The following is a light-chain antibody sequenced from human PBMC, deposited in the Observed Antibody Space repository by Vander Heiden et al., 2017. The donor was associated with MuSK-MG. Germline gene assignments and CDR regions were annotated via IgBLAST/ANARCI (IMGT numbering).Light chain of an antibody. V-gene: IGKV1-8*01. CDR1: QGISSC. J-gene: IGKJ1*01. Sequence: AIRMTQSPSSFSASTGDRATITCRASQGISSCLAWYQQKPGKAPKLLIYAASTLQSGVPSRFSGSGSGTDFTLTISCLQSEDFATYYCQQDDSYPRTFGQGTKVEIK. CDR2: AAS. CDR3: QQDDSYPRT.